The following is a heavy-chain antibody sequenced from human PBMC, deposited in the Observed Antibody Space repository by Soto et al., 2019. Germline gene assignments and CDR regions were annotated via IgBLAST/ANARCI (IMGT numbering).Heavy chain of an antibody. V-gene: IGHV4-34*01. CDR3: ASPQYTWNNPFVY. Sequence: QVQLQQWGAGLLKPSEPLSLTCAVYGWSLRGHYWSWLRQPPGKGQEWSGEINTLGSTDYNPSLRSRVTISVATAKNQFSLRLTSVTAADTAVYYWASPQYTWNNPFVYWGQGTLVTVSS. J-gene: IGHJ4*02. CDR1: GWSLRGHY. CDR2: INTLGST. D-gene: IGHD1-20*01.